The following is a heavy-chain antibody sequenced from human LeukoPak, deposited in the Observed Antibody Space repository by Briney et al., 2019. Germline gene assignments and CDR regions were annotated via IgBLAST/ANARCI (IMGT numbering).Heavy chain of an antibody. CDR1: GYTFTSYY. CDR3: ARDLQSSSGYYYVVGY. J-gene: IGHJ4*02. CDR2: INPSGGST. Sequence: ASVKVSCKASGYTFTSYYMHWVRQAPGQGLEGMGIINPSGGSTSYAQKFQGRVTMTRDTSTSTVYMELSSLRSEDTAVYYCARDLQSSSGYYYVVGYWGQGTLVTVSS. V-gene: IGHV1-46*01. D-gene: IGHD3-22*01.